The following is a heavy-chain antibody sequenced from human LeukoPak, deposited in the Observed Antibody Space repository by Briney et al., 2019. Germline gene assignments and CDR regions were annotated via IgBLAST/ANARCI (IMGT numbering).Heavy chain of an antibody. CDR2: IYSGGST. V-gene: IGHV3-53*01. Sequence: GGSLRLSCAASGFTFSSCNMNWVRQAPGKGLEWVSVIYSGGSTYYADSVKSRFTISRDNSKNTLYLQMKSLRAEDTAVYYCARTDETAPAEDFQHWGQGTLVTVSS. J-gene: IGHJ1*01. CDR1: GFTFSSCN. CDR3: ARTDETAPAEDFQH. D-gene: IGHD2-21*02.